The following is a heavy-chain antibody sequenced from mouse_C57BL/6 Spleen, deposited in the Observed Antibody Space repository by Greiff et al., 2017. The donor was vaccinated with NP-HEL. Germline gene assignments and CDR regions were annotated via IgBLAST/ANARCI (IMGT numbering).Heavy chain of an antibody. Sequence: ESGAELVKPGASVKISCKASGYAFSSYWMNWVKQRPGKGLEWIGQIYPGDGDTNYNGKFKGKATLTADKSSSTAYMQLSSLTSEDSAVYFCARRLGYWYFDVWGTGTTVTVSS. D-gene: IGHD4-1*01. V-gene: IGHV1-80*01. J-gene: IGHJ1*03. CDR2: IYPGDGDT. CDR3: ARRLGYWYFDV. CDR1: GYAFSSYW.